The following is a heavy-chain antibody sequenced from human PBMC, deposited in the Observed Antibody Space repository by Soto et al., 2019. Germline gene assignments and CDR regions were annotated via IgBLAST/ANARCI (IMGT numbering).Heavy chain of an antibody. CDR2: ISYRGST. J-gene: IGHJ4*02. V-gene: IGHV4-34*01. CDR3: ARALLGFSYGYGGYFDP. D-gene: IGHD3-16*01. CDR1: GGSFNGYS. Sequence: PSEPLSLTCNVSGGSFNGYSWSWFRQTSGKGLEWIGDISYRGSTSYSPSLKSRLMISLDTSNNQFSLKVASVTAADTAVYYCARALLGFSYGYGGYFDPWGPGTLVTVSS.